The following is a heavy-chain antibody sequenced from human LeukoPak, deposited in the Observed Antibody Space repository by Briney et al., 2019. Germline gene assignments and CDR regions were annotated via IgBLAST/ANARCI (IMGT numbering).Heavy chain of an antibody. CDR2: ISGSSDSM. Sequence: GGSLRLSCAASGFTFSSYGMSWVRQAPGKGLEWVSAISGSSDSMYYADSVKGRFTISRDNSKNTLYLQMNSLRGEDTAVYYCAREASGYSYGLDAFNIWGQGTTVTVSS. J-gene: IGHJ3*02. CDR1: GFTFSSYG. CDR3: AREASGYSYGLDAFNI. D-gene: IGHD5-18*01. V-gene: IGHV3-23*01.